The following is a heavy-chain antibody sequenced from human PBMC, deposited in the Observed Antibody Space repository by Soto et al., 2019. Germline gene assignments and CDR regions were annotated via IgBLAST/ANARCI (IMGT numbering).Heavy chain of an antibody. V-gene: IGHV4-4*07. CDR3: ARERLSYTHYYYGMDV. J-gene: IGHJ6*02. D-gene: IGHD4-4*01. CDR1: GGSISSYY. CDR2: IYTSGST. Sequence: PSETLSLTCTVSGGSISSYYWSWIRQPAGKGLEWIGRIYTSGSTNYNPSLKSRVTMSVDTSKNQFSLKLSSVTAADTAVYYCARERLSYTHYYYGMDVWGQGTTVTVSS.